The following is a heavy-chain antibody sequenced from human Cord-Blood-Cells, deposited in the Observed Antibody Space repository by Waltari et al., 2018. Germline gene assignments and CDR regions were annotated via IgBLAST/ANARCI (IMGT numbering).Heavy chain of an antibody. Sequence: QVQLQESGPGLVKPSETLSLTCPVSGGSISSYYWSWIRQPPGKGLVWIGYIYYSRSTNYNPSLKSRVTISVDTSKNQFSLKLSSVTAADTAVYYCARLSSSLPMDVWGKGTTVTVSS. D-gene: IGHD6-13*01. CDR2: IYYSRST. CDR1: GGSISSYY. J-gene: IGHJ6*03. CDR3: ARLSSSLPMDV. V-gene: IGHV4-59*01.